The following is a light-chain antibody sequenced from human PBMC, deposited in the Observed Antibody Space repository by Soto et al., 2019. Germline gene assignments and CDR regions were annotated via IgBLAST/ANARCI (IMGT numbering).Light chain of an antibody. Sequence: DIQMTQTPSSVSATGGDRVTITCRASQNIDTWLAWYQQKPGKAPHLLIYSASTLQSGVPSRFSGSGSGTDFTLTSNSLQPEDFGTYYCQQCHSFPITFGQGTRLEI. CDR2: SAS. V-gene: IGKV1-12*01. CDR1: QNIDTW. J-gene: IGKJ5*01. CDR3: QQCHSFPIT.